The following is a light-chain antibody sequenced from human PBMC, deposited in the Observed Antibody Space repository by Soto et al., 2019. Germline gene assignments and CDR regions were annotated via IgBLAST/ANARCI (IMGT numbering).Light chain of an antibody. CDR1: SSDVGSYNY. Sequence: QSALTQPASVSGSPGQSITISCTGTSSDVGSYNYVSWYQQHPGKAPKLMIYDVSNRPSGVSDRFSGSESGNTASLTISGLQAEDEADYYCTSYITAGTYVFGTGTKLTVL. CDR2: DVS. V-gene: IGLV2-14*03. J-gene: IGLJ1*01. CDR3: TSYITAGTYV.